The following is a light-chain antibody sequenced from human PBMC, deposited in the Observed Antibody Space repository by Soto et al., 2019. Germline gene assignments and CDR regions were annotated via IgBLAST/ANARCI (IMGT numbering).Light chain of an antibody. CDR1: QSVSSY. Sequence: EIVLTQSPATLSLSPGERATLSCRASQSVSSYLAWYQQKPDQAPRLLIYDASNRATGIPARFSGSGSGTDFTLAISSLEPDDFAVYYGQQRSDWPSTFGGGTKVQIK. J-gene: IGKJ4*01. V-gene: IGKV3-11*01. CDR2: DAS. CDR3: QQRSDWPST.